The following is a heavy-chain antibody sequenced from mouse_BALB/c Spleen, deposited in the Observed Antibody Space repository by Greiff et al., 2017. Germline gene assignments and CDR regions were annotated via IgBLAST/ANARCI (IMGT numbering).Heavy chain of an antibody. D-gene: IGHD1-1*01. V-gene: IGHV1S29*02. CDR3: ARDYYGSSSLDY. CDR2: IYPYNGGT. CDR1: GYTFTDYK. Sequence: EVQLQQSGPELVKPGASVKISCKASGYTFTDYKMHWVKQSHGKSLEWIGYIYPYNGGTGYNQKFKSKATLTVDNSSSTAYMELRSLTSEDSAVYYCARDYYGSSSLDYWGQGTTLTVSS. J-gene: IGHJ2*01.